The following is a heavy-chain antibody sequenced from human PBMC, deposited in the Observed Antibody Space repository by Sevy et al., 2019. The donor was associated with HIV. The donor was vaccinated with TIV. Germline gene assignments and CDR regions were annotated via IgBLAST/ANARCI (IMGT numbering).Heavy chain of an antibody. CDR2: LSYSGAI. CDR3: ARHGGLVDRAFDY. Sequence: SETPSLICTVSGGSISGGTYDWGWIRQPPGKGLEWIGSLSYSGAIYYNPSLASRVTISADTSKNQFSLKVNSVTAADTAVYFCARHGGLVDRAFDYWGQGTLVTVSS. CDR1: GGSISGGTYD. J-gene: IGHJ4*02. D-gene: IGHD3-10*01. V-gene: IGHV4-39*01.